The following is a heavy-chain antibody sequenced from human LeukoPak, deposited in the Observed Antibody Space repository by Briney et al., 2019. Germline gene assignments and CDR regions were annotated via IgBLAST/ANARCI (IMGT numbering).Heavy chain of an antibody. Sequence: GGSLRLSCAASGFTFSSHAMSWVRQAPGKGLEWVSAISDRGDNKQYTDSVKGRLTISRDNSKNTLYLQMNSLRAEDTAVYYCARDRGYCSSTSCYYYYGMDVWGQGTTVTVSS. V-gene: IGHV3-23*01. J-gene: IGHJ6*02. CDR3: ARDRGYCSSTSCYYYYGMDV. D-gene: IGHD2-2*01. CDR2: ISDRGDNK. CDR1: GFTFSSHA.